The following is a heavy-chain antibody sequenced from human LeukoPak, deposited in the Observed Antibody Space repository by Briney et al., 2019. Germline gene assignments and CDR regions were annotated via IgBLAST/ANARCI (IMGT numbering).Heavy chain of an antibody. CDR1: GYTFTSYA. CDR2: INAGNGNT. V-gene: IGHV1-3*01. Sequence: ASVKVYCKASGYTFTSYAMHWVRQAPRQRLEWMGWINAGNGNTKYSQKFQGRVTITRDTSASTAYMELSSLRSEDTAVYYCARALVVVPSPFDPWGQGTLVTVSS. D-gene: IGHD2-2*01. CDR3: ARALVVVPSPFDP. J-gene: IGHJ5*02.